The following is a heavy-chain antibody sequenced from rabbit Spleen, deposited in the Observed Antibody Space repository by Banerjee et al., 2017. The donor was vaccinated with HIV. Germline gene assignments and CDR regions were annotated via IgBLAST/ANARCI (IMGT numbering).Heavy chain of an antibody. CDR3: ARDTGTSFSTYGMDL. CDR2: IYTGNGKM. J-gene: IGHJ6*01. Sequence: QEQLVESGGGLVKPEGSLKLSCTASGFSFSNKAVMCWVRQAPGKGLEWIGCIYTGNGKMYYASWAKGRFTISKTSSTTVTLKMTSLTVADTATYFCARDTGTSFSTYGMDLWGQGTLVTVS. V-gene: IGHV1S45*01. CDR1: GFSFSNKAV. D-gene: IGHD8-1*01.